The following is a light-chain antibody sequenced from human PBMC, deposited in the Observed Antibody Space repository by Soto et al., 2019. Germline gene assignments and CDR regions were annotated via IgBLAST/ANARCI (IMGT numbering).Light chain of an antibody. Sequence: IVITQSPASLSVSPGERAALSFTASQIVSSNLAWYQQKPGQAPRLLIYDASSRATGIPARFSGSGSGTDFTLTISSLEPEDFAVYYCQQRSNWPSITFGQGTRLDIK. CDR1: QIVSSN. V-gene: IGKV3-11*01. J-gene: IGKJ5*01. CDR2: DAS. CDR3: QQRSNWPSIT.